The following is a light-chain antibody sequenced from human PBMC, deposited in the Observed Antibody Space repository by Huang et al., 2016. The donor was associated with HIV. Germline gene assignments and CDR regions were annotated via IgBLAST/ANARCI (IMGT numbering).Light chain of an antibody. CDR2: KAS. V-gene: IGKV1-5*03. J-gene: IGKJ1*01. Sequence: DIQMTQSPSTLSASVGDRVTITFRASQSISTWLAWYQQKPGKAPKVLIYKASKLESGVPSRFSGSGSGTEFTLTISSLQPDDFTTYYCQQYNSYPATFGQGTKVEIK. CDR3: QQYNSYPAT. CDR1: QSISTW.